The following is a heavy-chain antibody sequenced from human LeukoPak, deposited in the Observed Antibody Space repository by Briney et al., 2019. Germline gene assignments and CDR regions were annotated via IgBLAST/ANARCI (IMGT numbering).Heavy chain of an antibody. CDR2: SSGSGDFT. CDR3: TKADRGWGVITKD. D-gene: IGHD3-10*01. CDR1: GFTFSSYA. J-gene: IGHJ4*02. Sequence: GGSLRLSCAATGFTFSSYAMSWVRQARGKGLEGVSASSGSGDFTYYAEYVRGRFTISRDNSEKTLYLQMNNLRAEDTAVYYCTKADRGWGVITKDWGQGTLVTVSS. V-gene: IGHV3-23*01.